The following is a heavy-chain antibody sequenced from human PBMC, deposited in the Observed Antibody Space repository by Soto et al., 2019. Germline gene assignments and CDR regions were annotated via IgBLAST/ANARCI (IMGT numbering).Heavy chain of an antibody. Sequence: SETLSLTCTVSGGSISSYYWSWIRQPPGKGLEWIGYIYYSGSTNYNPSLKSRVTISVDTSKNQFSLKLSSVTAADTAVYYCARRYKGYYYMDVWGKGTTVTVSS. CDR1: GGSISSYY. J-gene: IGHJ6*03. V-gene: IGHV4-59*01. CDR2: IYYSGST. D-gene: IGHD1-20*01. CDR3: ARRYKGYYYMDV.